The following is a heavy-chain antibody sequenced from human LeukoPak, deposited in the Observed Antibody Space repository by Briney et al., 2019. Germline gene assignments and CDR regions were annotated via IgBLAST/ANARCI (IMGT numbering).Heavy chain of an antibody. V-gene: IGHV3-23*01. CDR2: ISASGGST. J-gene: IGHJ4*02. Sequence: GGSLRLSCAASGFTFSSSAMSWVRQVPGKGLEWVSGISASGGSTYYADSVRGRFTISRDNSKNTLYLQMNSLRAEDTAVYYCAKGYVSSGYYLYYFDYWGQGTLVTVSS. CDR3: AKGYVSSGYYLYYFDY. D-gene: IGHD3-22*01. CDR1: GFTFSSSA.